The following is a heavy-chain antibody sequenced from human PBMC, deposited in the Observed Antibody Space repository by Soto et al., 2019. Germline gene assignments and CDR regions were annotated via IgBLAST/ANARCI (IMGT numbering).Heavy chain of an antibody. CDR1: GGSFSGYY. J-gene: IGHJ4*02. CDR2: INHSGST. Sequence: SETLSLTCAVYGGSFSGYYWCWIRQPPGKGLEWIGEINHSGSTNYNPSLKSRVTISVDTSKNQFSLKLSSVTAADTAVYYCARASTMVTTLDYWGQGTLVTVSS. D-gene: IGHD4-17*01. CDR3: ARASTMVTTLDY. V-gene: IGHV4-34*01.